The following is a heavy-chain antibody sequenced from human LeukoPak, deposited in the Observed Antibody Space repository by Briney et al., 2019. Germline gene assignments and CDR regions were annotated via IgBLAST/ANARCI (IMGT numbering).Heavy chain of an antibody. CDR1: GGSISSYY. J-gene: IGHJ6*03. D-gene: IGHD4-23*01. CDR2: IYYSGST. CDR3: ASLVYGGLYYYYYMDV. V-gene: IGHV4-59*08. Sequence: PSETLSLTCTVSGGSISSYYWSWIRQPPGKGLEWIGYIYYSGSTNYNPSLKSRVTISVDTSKNQFSLKLSSVTAADTAVYYCASLVYGGLYYYYYMDVWGKGTTVTISS.